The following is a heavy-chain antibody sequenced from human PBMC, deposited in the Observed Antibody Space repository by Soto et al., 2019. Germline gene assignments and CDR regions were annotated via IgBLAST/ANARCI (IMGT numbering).Heavy chain of an antibody. CDR2: ISGYDGNT. CDR3: ARHNSQWPNWFDP. D-gene: IGHD1-1*01. Sequence: ASVKVSCKASGYTFTSYGISWVRQAPGEGLEWVGWISGYDGNTDYAHKFRGRVTMTTDTSTNTAYMDLRSLRSDDTAVYYCARHNSQWPNWFDPWGQGNPATVSS. V-gene: IGHV1-18*01. J-gene: IGHJ5*02. CDR1: GYTFTSYG.